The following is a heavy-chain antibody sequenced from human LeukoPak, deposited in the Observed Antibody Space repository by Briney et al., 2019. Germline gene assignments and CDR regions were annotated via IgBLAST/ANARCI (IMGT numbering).Heavy chain of an antibody. V-gene: IGHV1-8*01. D-gene: IGHD3-22*01. CDR1: GYTFTSYD. Sequence: GASVTVSCKASGYTFTSYDINWVRQATGQGLEWMGWMNPNSGNTGYAQKFQGRVTMTRNTSISTAYMELSSLRSEDTAVYYCARDKEYYDSSGYPNDAFDIWGQGTMVTVSS. J-gene: IGHJ3*02. CDR3: ARDKEYYDSSGYPNDAFDI. CDR2: MNPNSGNT.